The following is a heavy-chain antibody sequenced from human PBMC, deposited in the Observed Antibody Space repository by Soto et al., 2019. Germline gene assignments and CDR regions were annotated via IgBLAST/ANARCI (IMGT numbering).Heavy chain of an antibody. Sequence: ASVKVSCKASAYTFTAYYLHWVRQAPGQGLEWMGWINPKTGGRNYAQKFQGRVTLTRDTSITTAYMELSSLTSDDTAVYYCARDLDSSSMGWFDTWGQGTLVTVSA. CDR2: INPKTGGR. J-gene: IGHJ5*02. V-gene: IGHV1-2*02. CDR3: ARDLDSSSMGWFDT. CDR1: AYTFTAYY. D-gene: IGHD3-22*01.